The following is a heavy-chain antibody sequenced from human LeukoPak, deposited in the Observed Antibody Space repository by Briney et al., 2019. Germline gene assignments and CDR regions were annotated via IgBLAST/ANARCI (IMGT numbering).Heavy chain of an antibody. J-gene: IGHJ4*02. CDR2: IYHSGST. D-gene: IGHD3-10*01. V-gene: IGHV4-38-2*02. CDR3: ARAMVRGVYIDY. CDR1: GYSISSGYY. Sequence: SETLSLTCTVSGYSISSGYYWGWIRQPPGKGLGWIGSIYHSGSTYYNPSLKSRVTISVDTSKNQFSLKLSSVTAADTAVYYCARAMVRGVYIDYWGQGTLVTVSS.